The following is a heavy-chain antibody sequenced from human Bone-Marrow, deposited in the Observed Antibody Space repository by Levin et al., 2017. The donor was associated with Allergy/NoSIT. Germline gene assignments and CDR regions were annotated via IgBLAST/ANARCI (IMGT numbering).Heavy chain of an antibody. Sequence: GESLKISCAASGFTFSDYYMSWIRQAPGKGLEWVSYISSSGSTIYYADSVKGRFTISRDNAKNSLYLQMNSLRAEDTAVYYCARDDTDMITFGGVGGLDYWGQGTLVTVSS. CDR1: GFTFSDYY. CDR2: ISSSGSTI. D-gene: IGHD3-16*01. CDR3: ARDDTDMITFGGVGGLDY. V-gene: IGHV3-11*01. J-gene: IGHJ4*02.